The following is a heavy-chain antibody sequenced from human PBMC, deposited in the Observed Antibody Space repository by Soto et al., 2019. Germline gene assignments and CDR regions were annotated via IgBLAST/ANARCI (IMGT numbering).Heavy chain of an antibody. V-gene: IGHV4-34*01. CDR3: ARVGVYCSSTSCSSNWFDP. CDR2: INHSGST. D-gene: IGHD2-2*01. J-gene: IGHJ5*02. CDR1: DGNFGDYY. Sequence: VYDGNFGDYYGSWISQRPGTGLEWIGDINHSGSTNYNPSLKSRVTISVDTSKNQFSLKLSSVTAADTAVYYCARVGVYCSSTSCSSNWFDPWGQGTLVTVAS.